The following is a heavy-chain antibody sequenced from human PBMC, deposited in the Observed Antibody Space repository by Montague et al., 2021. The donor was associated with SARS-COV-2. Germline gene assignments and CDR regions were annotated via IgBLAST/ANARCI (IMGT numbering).Heavy chain of an antibody. D-gene: IGHD3-22*01. J-gene: IGHJ4*02. CDR2: IHSSGTT. V-gene: IGHV4-39*07. Sequence: SETLSLTCTVSGGSISSGSYYWGWFRQPPGKGLEWIGNIHSSGTTYYKSRVTISVDTSKNQFSLKMTSVTAADTAVYYCARGRQHINMVVVVVTGGEYYFDFWGQGTLVAVSS. CDR3: ARGRQHINMVVVVVTGGEYYFDF. CDR1: GGSISSGSYY.